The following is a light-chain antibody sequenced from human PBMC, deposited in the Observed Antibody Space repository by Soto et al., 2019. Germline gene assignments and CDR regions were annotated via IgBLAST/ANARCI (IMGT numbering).Light chain of an antibody. CDR1: QSVSSN. V-gene: IGKV3-15*01. J-gene: IGKJ1*01. CDR2: DAS. Sequence: EIVMTQSPATLSVSPGERATLSCRASQSVSSNLAWYQQKPGQAPRLLISDASTRATGIPARFSGSGSGTEFTLTISSLQSEDYAVYYCKQYNNWWTFGQGTKV. CDR3: KQYNNWWT.